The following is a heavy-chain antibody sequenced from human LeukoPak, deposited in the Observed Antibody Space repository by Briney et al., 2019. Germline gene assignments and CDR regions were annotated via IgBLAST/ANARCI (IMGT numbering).Heavy chain of an antibody. D-gene: IGHD6-13*01. CDR3: ARTASSSGYSSSWLYYFDY. CDR2: ISYSGST. CDR1: GGSISSYY. J-gene: IGHJ4*02. V-gene: IGHV4-59*01. Sequence: SQTLSLTCTVSGGSISSYYWNWIRQPPGKGLEWIGYISYSGSTNYNPSLKSRVTISVDTSKNQFSLKLSSVTAADTAVYYCARTASSSGYSSSWLYYFDYWGQGTLVTVSS.